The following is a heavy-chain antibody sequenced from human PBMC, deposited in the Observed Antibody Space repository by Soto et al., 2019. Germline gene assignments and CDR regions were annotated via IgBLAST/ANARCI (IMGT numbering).Heavy chain of an antibody. V-gene: IGHV1-2*04. D-gene: IGHD2-15*01. CDR2: INPNSGGT. CDR3: ARDLGRNCSGGSCFYYFDY. CDR1: GYTFTGYY. J-gene: IGHJ4*02. Sequence: ASVKVSCKASGYTFTGYYMHWVRQAPGQGLDWMGWINPNSGGTNYAQKFQGWVTMTRDTSISTAYMELSRLRSDDTAVYYCARDLGRNCSGGSCFYYFDYWGQGTLVTVSS.